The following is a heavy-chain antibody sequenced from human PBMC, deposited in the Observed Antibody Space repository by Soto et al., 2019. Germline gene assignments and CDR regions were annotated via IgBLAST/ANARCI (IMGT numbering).Heavy chain of an antibody. CDR1: GGIFSTYA. CDR3: ARDRDDYGSGNYYNRIDV. V-gene: IGHV1-69*01. Sequence: QVQLVQSGAEVKKPGSSVKVSCKASGGIFSTYAISWLRQAPGQGLEWMGGIIPLFGTPNYAQRFQGRVTITADESTSTAYMELSRLRSEYTAVYYCARDRDDYGSGNYYNRIDVWGQGTLVTVSS. CDR2: IIPLFGTP. D-gene: IGHD3-10*01. J-gene: IGHJ4*02.